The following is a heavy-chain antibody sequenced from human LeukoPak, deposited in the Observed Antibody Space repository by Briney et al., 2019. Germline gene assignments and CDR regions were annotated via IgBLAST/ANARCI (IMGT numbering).Heavy chain of an antibody. CDR1: GFTFSDYY. D-gene: IGHD3-22*01. CDR2: ISSSGSTI. J-gene: IGHJ3*02. CDR3: ARAIYNYYDSSGYFDAFDI. V-gene: IGHV3-11*04. Sequence: GGSLRLSCAASGFTFSDYYMSWIRQAPGKGLEWVSYISSSGSTIYCADSVKGRFTISRDNAKNSLYLQMNSLRAEDTAVYYCARAIYNYYDSSGYFDAFDIWGQGTMVTVSS.